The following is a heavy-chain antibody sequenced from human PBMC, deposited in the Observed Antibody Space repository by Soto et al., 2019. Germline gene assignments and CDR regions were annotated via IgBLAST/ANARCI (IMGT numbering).Heavy chain of an antibody. Sequence: DVQLVESGGVVVQPGGSLRLSCAASGFTFDDYTMHGVRQAPGKGLEWVSLISWDGGSTYYADSVKGRFTISRDNSKNSLYLQMNSLRTEDTALYYCAKFQGSGSGSEFDYWGQGTLVTVSS. CDR3: AKFQGSGSGSEFDY. CDR2: ISWDGGST. D-gene: IGHD3-10*01. CDR1: GFTFDDYT. J-gene: IGHJ4*02. V-gene: IGHV3-43*01.